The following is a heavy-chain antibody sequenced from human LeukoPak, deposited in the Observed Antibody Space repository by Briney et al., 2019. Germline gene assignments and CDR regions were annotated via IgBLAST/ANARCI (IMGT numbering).Heavy chain of an antibody. V-gene: IGHV3-30*18. CDR1: GFTFSSYG. CDR2: ISYDGSNK. Sequence: GGSLRLSCAASGFTFSSYGMHWVRQAPGKGLEWVAVISYDGSNKYYADSVKGRFTISRDNSKNTLYLQMNSLRAEDTAVYYCAKDGYCSGGSCPYYYYGMDVWGQGTTVTVSS. D-gene: IGHD2-15*01. CDR3: AKDGYCSGGSCPYYYYGMDV. J-gene: IGHJ6*02.